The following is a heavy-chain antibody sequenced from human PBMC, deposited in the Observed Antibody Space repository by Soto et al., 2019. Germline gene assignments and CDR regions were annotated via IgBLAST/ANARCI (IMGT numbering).Heavy chain of an antibody. J-gene: IGHJ4*02. CDR1: GGSISSGGYY. D-gene: IGHD3-22*01. CDR3: ARERGSFYDSSPYYFDY. V-gene: IGHV4-31*03. CDR2: IYYSGST. Sequence: SETLSLTCTVSGGSISSGGYYWSWIRQHPGKGLEWIGYIYYSGSTYYNPSLKSRVTISVDTSKNQFSLKLSSVTAADTAVHYCARERGSFYDSSPYYFDYWGQGALVTVSS.